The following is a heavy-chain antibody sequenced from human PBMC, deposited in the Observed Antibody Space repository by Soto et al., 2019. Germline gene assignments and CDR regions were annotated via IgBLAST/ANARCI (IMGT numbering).Heavy chain of an antibody. Sequence: GGSLRLSCAASGLTFSDYYMSWVRQAPGKGLEWVSYISPGSTYTHYADSVKGRFTISRDNANMSLYLQMNSLTAEDTAIYFCATHGPTIGAAGTGYYYGMDVWGQGTTVTVSS. V-gene: IGHV3-11*06. D-gene: IGHD6-13*01. CDR2: ISPGSTYT. J-gene: IGHJ6*02. CDR1: GLTFSDYY. CDR3: ATHGPTIGAAGTGYYYGMDV.